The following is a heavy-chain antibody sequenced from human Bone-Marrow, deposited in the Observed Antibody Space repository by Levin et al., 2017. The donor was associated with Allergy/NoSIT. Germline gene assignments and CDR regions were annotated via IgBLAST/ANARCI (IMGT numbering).Heavy chain of an antibody. CDR2: IYYSGST. J-gene: IGHJ4*02. CDR3: ARITHYDGGSSDYDPGDYFDV. D-gene: IGHD3-22*01. V-gene: IGHV4-59*01. Sequence: PSETLSLTCTVSGGSIRNFYWSWIRQPPGKRLEWIGYIYYSGSTNYNPSLQSRVTISVDTSKNQFSLKLTSVTAADTAVYYCARITHYDGGSSDYDPGDYFDVWGQGALVTVSS. CDR1: GGSIRNFY.